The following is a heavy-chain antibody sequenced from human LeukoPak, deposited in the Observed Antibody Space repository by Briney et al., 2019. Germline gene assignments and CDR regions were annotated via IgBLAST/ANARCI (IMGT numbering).Heavy chain of an antibody. J-gene: IGHJ5*02. CDR3: AREMFIVVVPAYPNWFDP. CDR2: INHSGST. Sequence: SETLSLTCVVYGGSFSGYYWSWIRQPPGKGLEWIGEINHSGSTNYNPSLKSRVTISVDTSKNQFSLKLSSVTAADTAVYYCAREMFIVVVPAYPNWFDPWGQGTLVTVSS. CDR1: GGSFSGYY. V-gene: IGHV4-34*01. D-gene: IGHD2-2*01.